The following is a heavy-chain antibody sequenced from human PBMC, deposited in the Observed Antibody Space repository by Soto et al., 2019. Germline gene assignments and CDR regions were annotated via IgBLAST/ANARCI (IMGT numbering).Heavy chain of an antibody. D-gene: IGHD3-16*02. CDR1: GFTVSINY. Sequence: EVQLVESGGGLIQRGGSLRLSCAASGFTVSINYMSWVRQAPGKGLEWVSLIYAGGSTFYSDSVRGRFTISRDNSQNTLILQMNSLRDEDTAVYYCARNLPSSRSMDVWGQGTTVTVSS. J-gene: IGHJ6*02. CDR2: IYAGGST. V-gene: IGHV3-53*01. CDR3: ARNLPSSRSMDV.